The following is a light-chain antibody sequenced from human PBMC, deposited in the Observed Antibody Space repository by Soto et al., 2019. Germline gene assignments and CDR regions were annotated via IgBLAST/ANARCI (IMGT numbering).Light chain of an antibody. J-gene: IGLJ1*01. V-gene: IGLV2-8*01. CDR3: SSYGGNNNIV. CDR1: SRDVGDYNY. CDR2: EVS. Sequence: QSALTQPPSASGSPGQSVTISCTGTSRDVGDYNYVSWYQQRPGKAPKLIISEVSERPSGVPVRFSGSKSGNTASLTVSGLQAEDEGDYYCSSYGGNNNIVFGNVSKVPVL.